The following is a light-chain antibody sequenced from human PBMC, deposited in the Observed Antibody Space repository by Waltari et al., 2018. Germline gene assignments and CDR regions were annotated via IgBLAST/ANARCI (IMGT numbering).Light chain of an antibody. CDR2: DAS. V-gene: IGKV1-13*02. CDR3: QQFNSYLFT. J-gene: IGKJ3*01. CDR1: QGFSSA. Sequence: AIQLTQSPSSLSASVGDRVTIPCRASQGFSSALPWYQQKPGKAPNLLIYDASHLESGVPSRFSGSGSGTDFTLTISSLQPEDSATYYCQQFNSYLFTFGPGTKVDI.